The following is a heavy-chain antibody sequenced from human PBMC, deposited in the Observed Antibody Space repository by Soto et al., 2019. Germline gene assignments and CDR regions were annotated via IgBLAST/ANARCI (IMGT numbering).Heavy chain of an antibody. D-gene: IGHD2-2*01. CDR2: ISGSGGST. CDR3: ARRFCSRTSCRNHYSYYSLDV. J-gene: IGHJ6*03. Sequence: GGSLRLSCAASGFTFSSYAMSWVRQAPGKGLEWVSAISGSGGSTYYADSVKGRFTISRDNSKNTLYLQMNSLRAEDTAVYYCARRFCSRTSCRNHYSYYSLDVGGNGTRVPVSS. V-gene: IGHV3-23*01. CDR1: GFTFSSYA.